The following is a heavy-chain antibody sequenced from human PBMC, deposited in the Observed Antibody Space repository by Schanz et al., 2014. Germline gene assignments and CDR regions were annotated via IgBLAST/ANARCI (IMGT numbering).Heavy chain of an antibody. J-gene: IGHJ3*02. CDR2: ISRDGTTS. V-gene: IGHV3-11*01. Sequence: QVQLVESGGGLVKPGGSLRLSCAASGFIFNDYYMNWIRQAPGKGLEWLSYISRDGTTSYYADSVKGRFTISRDNAKNSLYLEMPSLRGEDTAVYYCARENLNWEAFDIWGQGTEVTVSS. D-gene: IGHD7-27*01. CDR3: ARENLNWEAFDI. CDR1: GFIFNDYY.